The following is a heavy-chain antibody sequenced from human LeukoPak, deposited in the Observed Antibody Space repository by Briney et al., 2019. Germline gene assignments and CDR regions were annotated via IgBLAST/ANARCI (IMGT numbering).Heavy chain of an antibody. Sequence: PSETVSLTCAVSGSSISSFKFWSWVRQPPGKGLEWNREMYLSGTATYNPSLKGRVTISIAKSENQFSLKLTSVTAADTAVYFCAGLEGRYSTGMYYYFDYWGQGTLVTVSS. CDR1: GSSISSFKF. J-gene: IGHJ4*02. V-gene: IGHV4/OR15-8*02. CDR2: MYLSGTA. D-gene: IGHD2-8*01. CDR3: AGLEGRYSTGMYYYFDY.